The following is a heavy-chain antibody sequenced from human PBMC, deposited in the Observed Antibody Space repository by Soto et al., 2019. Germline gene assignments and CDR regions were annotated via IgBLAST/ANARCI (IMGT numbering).Heavy chain of an antibody. CDR2: VFYNGST. V-gene: IGHV4-59*11. CDR3: AREWYGP. CDR1: GGTISRHY. Sequence: PSETLSLTCTVSGGTISRHYWSWIRQPPGKGLEWIGYVFYNGSTTYNPSLKTRVTMSVDTAKNHFSLELTSVTAADTAVYYCAREWYGPWGQGILVIVSS. J-gene: IGHJ5*02.